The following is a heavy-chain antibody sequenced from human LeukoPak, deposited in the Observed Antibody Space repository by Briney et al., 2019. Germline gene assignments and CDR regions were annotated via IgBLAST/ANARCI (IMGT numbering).Heavy chain of an antibody. CDR3: ARHRSPYGGAGY. CDR1: GGSISSYY. J-gene: IGHJ4*02. V-gene: IGHV4-59*08. D-gene: IGHD2-21*01. Sequence: PSETLSLTCTVSGGSISSYYWSWIRQPPGKGLEWIGYIYYSGSTNYNPSLKSRVTISVDTSKNQFSLKLSSVTAADTAVYYCARHRSPYGGAGYWGQGTLVTVSS. CDR2: IYYSGST.